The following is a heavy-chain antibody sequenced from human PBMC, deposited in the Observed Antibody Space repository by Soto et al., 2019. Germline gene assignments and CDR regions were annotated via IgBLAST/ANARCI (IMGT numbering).Heavy chain of an antibody. Sequence: SETLSLTCTVSGGSISNFYWSWIRQPPGKGLEWIGYIYYSGTTSYNPSLKSRVTISVDTSKNQFSLKLNSVTAADTAVYYCARESYYGSGATVVGYWGLGTLVTVSS. CDR3: ARESYYGSGATVVGY. D-gene: IGHD3-10*01. CDR2: IYYSGTT. V-gene: IGHV4-59*01. J-gene: IGHJ4*02. CDR1: GGSISNFY.